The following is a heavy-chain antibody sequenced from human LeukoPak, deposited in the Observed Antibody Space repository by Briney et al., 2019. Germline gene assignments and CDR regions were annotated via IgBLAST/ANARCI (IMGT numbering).Heavy chain of an antibody. J-gene: IGHJ3*02. CDR3: ARDYSGENVFDI. D-gene: IGHD3-16*01. CDR1: GFTFRNYD. Sequence: GGSLRLSCAASGFTFRNYDMHWVRKATGKGLEWVSAIETAGETHYAGSVKGRFTISRENAKSSLYLQMSGLRAGDTAVYYCARDYSGENVFDIWGQGTPVTVSS. CDR2: IETAGET. V-gene: IGHV3-13*04.